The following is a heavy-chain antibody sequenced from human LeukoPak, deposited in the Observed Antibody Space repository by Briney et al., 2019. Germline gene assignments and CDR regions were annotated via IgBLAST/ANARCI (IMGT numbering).Heavy chain of an antibody. CDR3: ARVGYCSSSTCRNYFDY. J-gene: IGHJ4*02. Sequence: GGSLKLSCAASGFTFSRNNMNWVRQAPGKGLEWVSSITGSTNYIYYADSVKGRFTISRDNAKNSLYLQMNSLRAEDTAVYYCARVGYCSSSTCRNYFDYWGQGTLVTVSS. CDR2: ITGSTNYI. V-gene: IGHV3-21*01. CDR1: GFTFSRNN. D-gene: IGHD2-2*01.